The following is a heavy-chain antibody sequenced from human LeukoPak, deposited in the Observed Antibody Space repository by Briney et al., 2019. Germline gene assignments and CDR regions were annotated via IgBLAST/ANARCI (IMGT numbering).Heavy chain of an antibody. CDR3: ARDNYYDSSGYDAFDI. Sequence: TSETLSLTCAVSGGSISSYYWSWIRQPPGKGLEWIGYIYYSGSTNYNPSLKSRVTISVDTSKNQFSLKLSSVTAADTAVYYCARDNYYDSSGYDAFDIWGQGTMVTVSS. D-gene: IGHD3-22*01. CDR1: GGSISSYY. J-gene: IGHJ3*02. CDR2: IYYSGST. V-gene: IGHV4-59*01.